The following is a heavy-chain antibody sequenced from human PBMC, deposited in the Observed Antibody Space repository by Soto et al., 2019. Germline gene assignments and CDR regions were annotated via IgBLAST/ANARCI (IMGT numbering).Heavy chain of an antibody. D-gene: IGHD2-21*02. J-gene: IGHJ4*02. CDR3: ARDAPSYCGGDCYLDFDY. CDR1: GVTFSSYA. V-gene: IGHV1-69*13. Sequence: SVKVSCPASGVTFSSYAISWVRQAPGQGLEWMGGIIPIFGTANYAQKFQGRVTITAAESTSTAYMELSSLRSEDTAVYYCARDAPSYCGGDCYLDFDYWGQGTLVTVS. CDR2: IIPIFGTA.